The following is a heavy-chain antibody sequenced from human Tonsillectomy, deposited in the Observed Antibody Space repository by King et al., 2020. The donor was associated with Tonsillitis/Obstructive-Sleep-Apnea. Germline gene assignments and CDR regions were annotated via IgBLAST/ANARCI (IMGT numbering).Heavy chain of an antibody. CDR1: GFTFSSYW. Sequence: VQLVEYGGGLVQPGGSLRLSCAASGFTFSSYWMHWVRQAPGKGLVWVSRINSDGSSTSYADSVKGRFTISRDNAKNTLYLQMNSLRAEDTAVYYCARDPSSSWSSDAFDIWGQGTRVTVSS. V-gene: IGHV3-74*01. J-gene: IGHJ3*02. CDR3: ARDPSSSWSSDAFDI. D-gene: IGHD6-13*01. CDR2: INSDGSST.